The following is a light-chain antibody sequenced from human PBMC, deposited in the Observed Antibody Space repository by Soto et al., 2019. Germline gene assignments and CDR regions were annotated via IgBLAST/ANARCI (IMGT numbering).Light chain of an antibody. CDR2: DAS. CDR3: QQRSNWPSIT. V-gene: IGKV3-11*01. Sequence: EIVLTQSPATLALSPGERATLSFRASPSVSSYLAWYQQKPGQAPRLLIYDASNRATGIPARFSGSGSGTDFTLTINSLEPEDSAVYYCQQRSNWPSITFGQGTRLEIK. CDR1: PSVSSY. J-gene: IGKJ5*01.